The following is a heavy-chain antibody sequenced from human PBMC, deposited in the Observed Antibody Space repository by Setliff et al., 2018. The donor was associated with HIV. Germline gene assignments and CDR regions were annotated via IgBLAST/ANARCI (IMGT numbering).Heavy chain of an antibody. CDR2: IYASDNSGST. Sequence: PSETLSLTCTVSGDSITTGVYYWSWIRQPAGQGLEWIGHIYASDNSGSTSYNPSLNSRVTISVDTSNYQISLKLTAVTAADTAVYYCAREFSERSPNPDHYYYYMDVWGKGTTVTVSS. CDR1: GDSITTGVYY. D-gene: IGHD6-19*01. V-gene: IGHV4-61*10. J-gene: IGHJ6*03. CDR3: AREFSERSPNPDHYYYYMDV.